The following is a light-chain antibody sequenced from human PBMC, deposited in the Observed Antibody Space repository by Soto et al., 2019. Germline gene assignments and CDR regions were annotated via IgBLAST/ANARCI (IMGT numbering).Light chain of an antibody. V-gene: IGLV2-8*01. Sequence: SVLTQPAYASGSLGRSVTISCTATSSDVGAYNYVSWYQQHPGKAPKLMIYEVTRRPSGVPDRFSGSKSGNTASLNVSGLQAEDEADYYCCSYADNTDYVFGTGTKV. CDR1: SSDVGAYNY. J-gene: IGLJ1*01. CDR2: EVT. CDR3: CSYADNTDYV.